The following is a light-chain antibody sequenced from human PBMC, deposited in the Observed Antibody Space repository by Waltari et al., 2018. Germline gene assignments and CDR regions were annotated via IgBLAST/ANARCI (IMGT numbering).Light chain of an antibody. J-gene: IGLJ1*01. CDR3: CSYAGSYTWV. Sequence: QSALTQPRSVSGSPGQSVTISCTGTSSDVGGYDYVPWYQQNPGKAPKLMVFDGNRPPSWVPDRFSGSKSGNPASLTIVGLQDEDEADYYCCSYAGSYTWVFGTGTKVTVL. CDR1: SSDVGGYDY. CDR2: DGN. V-gene: IGLV2-11*01.